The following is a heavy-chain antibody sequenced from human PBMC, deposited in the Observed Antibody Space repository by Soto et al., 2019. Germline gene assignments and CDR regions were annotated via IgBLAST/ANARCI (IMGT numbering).Heavy chain of an antibody. CDR3: AKDHIVVVVAAPPEFDP. CDR1: GFTFSSYG. V-gene: IGHV3-30*18. D-gene: IGHD2-15*01. CDR2: ISYDGSNK. J-gene: IGHJ5*02. Sequence: GGSLRLSCAASGFTFSSYGMHWVRQARGKGLEWVAVISYDGSNKYYADSVKGRFTISRDNSKNTLYLQMNSLRAEDTAVYYCAKDHIVVVVAAPPEFDPWGQGTLVTVSS.